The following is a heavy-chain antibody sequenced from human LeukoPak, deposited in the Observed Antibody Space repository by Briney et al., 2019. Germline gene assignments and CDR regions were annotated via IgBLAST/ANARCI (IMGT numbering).Heavy chain of an antibody. J-gene: IGHJ4*02. V-gene: IGHV3-33*06. CDR3: AKEPYSYGNHFDY. D-gene: IGHD5-18*01. Sequence: SRDNSKNTLYLQMNSLRAEDTAVYYCAKEPYSYGNHFDYWGQGTLVTVSS.